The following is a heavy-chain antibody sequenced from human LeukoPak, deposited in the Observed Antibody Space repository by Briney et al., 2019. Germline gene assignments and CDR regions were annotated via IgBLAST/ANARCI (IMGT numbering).Heavy chain of an antibody. CDR1: GYTFTSYG. D-gene: IGHD3-22*01. Sequence: ASVKVSCKASGYTFTSYGISWVRQAPGQGLEWMGWISAYNGNTNYAQKLQGRVTMTTDTSTSTAYMELRSLRSDDTAVYYCARARYYYDSSGYYWYFDYWGREPWSPSPQ. V-gene: IGHV1-18*01. J-gene: IGHJ4*02. CDR3: ARARYYYDSSGYYWYFDY. CDR2: ISAYNGNT.